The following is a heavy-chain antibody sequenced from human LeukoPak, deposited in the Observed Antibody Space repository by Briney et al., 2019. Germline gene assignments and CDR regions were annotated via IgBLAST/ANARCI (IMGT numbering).Heavy chain of an antibody. Sequence: GGSLRLSCAASGITFTNYWIHWVRQVPGKGLEWVSSISSSSSYIYYADSVKGRFTISRDNAKNSLYLQMNSLRAEDTAVYYCARALEYIPDYWGQGTLVTVSS. V-gene: IGHV3-21*01. J-gene: IGHJ4*02. CDR1: GITFTNYW. D-gene: IGHD3-3*01. CDR3: ARALEYIPDY. CDR2: ISSSSSYI.